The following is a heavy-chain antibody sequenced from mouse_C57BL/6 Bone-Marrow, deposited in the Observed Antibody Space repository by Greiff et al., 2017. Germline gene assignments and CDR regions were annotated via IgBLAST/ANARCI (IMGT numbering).Heavy chain of an antibody. CDR3: PPFYYRGFAY. V-gene: IGHV6-3*01. CDR2: IRLKSDNYAT. CDR1: GFTFSNYW. D-gene: IGHD1-1*01. J-gene: IGHJ3*01. Sequence: EVKVVESGGGLVQPGGSMKLSCVASGFTFSNYWMNWVRQSPEKGLEWVAQIRLKSDNYATHYAESVKGRFTISRDDSKSSVYLQMNNLRAEDTGIYYCPPFYYRGFAYWGQGTLVTVSA.